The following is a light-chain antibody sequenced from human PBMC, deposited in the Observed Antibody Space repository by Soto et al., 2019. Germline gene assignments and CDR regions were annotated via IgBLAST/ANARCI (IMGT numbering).Light chain of an antibody. CDR3: QHYGSSWT. CDR1: QSVSNNY. V-gene: IGKV3-20*01. Sequence: EILLTQSAGTLSLSPGEIATLSFTASQSVSNNYLAWYQQKAGQAPRPLIYGASNRATGLPDRFSGSGSGTDFILTISRLEPEDFAVYYCQHYGSSWTFGQGTKVDIK. J-gene: IGKJ1*01. CDR2: GAS.